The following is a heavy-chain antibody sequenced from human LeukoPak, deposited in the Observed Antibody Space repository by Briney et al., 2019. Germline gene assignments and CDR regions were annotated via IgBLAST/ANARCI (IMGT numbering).Heavy chain of an antibody. D-gene: IGHD6-13*01. CDR1: GFTFSSYD. CDR2: IGTAGDT. V-gene: IGHV3-13*01. J-gene: IGHJ6*03. CDR3: ARAGYPSQYYYYYMDV. Sequence: QAGGSLRLSCAASGFTFSSYDMHWVRQATGKGLEWVSAIGTAGDTYYPGSVKGRFTISRENAKNSLYLQMNSLRAGDTAVYYCARAGYPSQYYYYYMDVWGKGTTVTVSS.